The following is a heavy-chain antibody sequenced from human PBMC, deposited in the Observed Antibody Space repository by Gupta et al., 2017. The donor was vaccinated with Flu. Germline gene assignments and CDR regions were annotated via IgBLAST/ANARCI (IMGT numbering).Heavy chain of an antibody. J-gene: IGHJ4*02. D-gene: IGHD2-15*01. CDR2: INHSGST. Sequence: QVQLQQWGAGLLKPSETLSLTCAVYGGSFSGYYWSWIRQPPGKGLEWIGEINHSGSTNYNPSLKSRVTISVDTSKNQFSLKLSSVTAADTAVYYCARGTSVVEIDYWGQGTLVTVSS. CDR3: ARGTSVVEIDY. CDR1: GGSFSGYY. V-gene: IGHV4-34*01.